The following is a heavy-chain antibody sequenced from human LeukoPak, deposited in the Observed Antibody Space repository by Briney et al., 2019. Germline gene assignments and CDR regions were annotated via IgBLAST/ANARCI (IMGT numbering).Heavy chain of an antibody. Sequence: ASVKVSCKASGYTFTGYYMNWVRQAPGQGLEWMGWINPNSGGTNYAQKFQGRVTMTRDTSISTAYMELCRLRSDDAAVYYCARETGATIDYWGQGTLVTVSS. D-gene: IGHD1-26*01. J-gene: IGHJ4*02. V-gene: IGHV1-2*02. CDR3: ARETGATIDY. CDR2: INPNSGGT. CDR1: GYTFTGYY.